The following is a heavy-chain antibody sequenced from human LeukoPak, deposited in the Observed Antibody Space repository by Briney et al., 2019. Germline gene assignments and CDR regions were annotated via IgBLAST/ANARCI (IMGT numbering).Heavy chain of an antibody. CDR2: IYYSGST. D-gene: IGHD6-6*01. J-gene: IGHJ4*02. V-gene: IGHV4-59*01. Sequence: KTSETLSLTCTVSGGSISSYYWSWIRQPPGKGLEWIGYIYYSGSTNYNPSLKSRVTISVDTSKNQFSLKLSSVTAADTAVYYCARVGSSSCFDYWGQGTLVTVSS. CDR3: ARVGSSSCFDY. CDR1: GGSISSYY.